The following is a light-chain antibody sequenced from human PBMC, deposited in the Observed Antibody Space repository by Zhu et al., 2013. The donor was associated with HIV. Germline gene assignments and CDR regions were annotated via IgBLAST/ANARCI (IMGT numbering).Light chain of an antibody. CDR3: QQYNTWPRS. Sequence: EIVMTQSPATLSVSPGKRATLSCRASQSVSSNLAWYQQKPGQAPRLLIYGASTRATGIPARFSGSGSGTEFTLTISSLQSEDFALYYCQQYNTWPRSFGQGTKLEIK. CDR1: QSVSSN. J-gene: IGKJ2*03. CDR2: GAS. V-gene: IGKV3-15*01.